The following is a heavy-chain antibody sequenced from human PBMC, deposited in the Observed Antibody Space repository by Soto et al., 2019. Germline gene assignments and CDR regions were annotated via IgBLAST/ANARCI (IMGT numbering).Heavy chain of an antibody. CDR3: AHTTDIVVVVAATGAFDI. J-gene: IGHJ3*02. CDR2: IYWDDDK. Sequence: QITLKESGPTLVKPTQTLTLTCTFSGFSVSTSGVGVGWIRQPPAKALEWRALIYWDDDKRYSPSLKSRLTITQDTSKNQVVLTMTNMDPVATATYCCAHTTDIVVVVAATGAFDIWGQGTMVTVSS. CDR1: GFSVSTSGVG. D-gene: IGHD2-15*01. V-gene: IGHV2-5*02.